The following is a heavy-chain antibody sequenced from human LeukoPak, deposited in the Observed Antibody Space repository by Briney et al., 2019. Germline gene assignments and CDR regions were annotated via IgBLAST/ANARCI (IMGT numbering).Heavy chain of an antibody. CDR1: GGSMSPYH. D-gene: IGHD2-15*01. CDR3: ARGGGQPFDFDY. CDR2: INHSGST. Sequence: SETLSLTCTVSGGSMSPYHWGWIRQPPGKGLERIGEINHSGSTNYNPSLKSRVTISVDTSKNQFSLKLSSVTAADTAVYYCARGGGQPFDFDYWGQGTLVTVSS. J-gene: IGHJ4*02. V-gene: IGHV4-34*01.